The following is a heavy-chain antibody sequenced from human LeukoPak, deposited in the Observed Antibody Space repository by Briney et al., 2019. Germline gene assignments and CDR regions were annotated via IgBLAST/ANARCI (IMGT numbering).Heavy chain of an antibody. D-gene: IGHD3-16*01. CDR2: IYHSGST. CDR1: GGSISSGGYY. J-gene: IGHJ6*03. CDR3: ARENGYYYYMDV. V-gene: IGHV4-30-2*01. Sequence: PSETLSLTCTVSGGSISSGGYYWSWIRQPPGKGLEWIGCIYHSGSTYHNPSLKSRVTISVDRSKNQFSLKLSSVTAADTAVYYCARENGYYYYMDVWGKGTTVTVSS.